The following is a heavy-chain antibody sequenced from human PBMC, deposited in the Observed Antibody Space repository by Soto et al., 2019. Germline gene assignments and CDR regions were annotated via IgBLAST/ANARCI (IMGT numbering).Heavy chain of an antibody. D-gene: IGHD6-13*01. Sequence: GSLRLSCAASGFTFSSYGMHWVRQAPGKGLEWVAVIWYDGSNKYYADSVKGRFTISRDNSKNTLYLQMNSLRAEDTAVYYCARILAAAGFDYWGQGTLVTVSS. CDR3: ARILAAAGFDY. J-gene: IGHJ4*02. CDR2: IWYDGSNK. CDR1: GFTFSSYG. V-gene: IGHV3-33*01.